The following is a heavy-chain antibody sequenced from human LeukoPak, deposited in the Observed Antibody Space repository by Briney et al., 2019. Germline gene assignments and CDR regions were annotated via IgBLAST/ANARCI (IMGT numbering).Heavy chain of an antibody. Sequence: SVKVSCKASGGTFGSYAISWVRQAPGQGLEWMGGIIPIFDTANYAQKFQGRVTITADKSTSTAYMELSSLRSEDTAVYYCARDGIAGDFDYWGQGTLVTVSS. J-gene: IGHJ4*02. CDR3: ARDGIAGDFDY. CDR1: GGTFGSYA. V-gene: IGHV1-69*06. D-gene: IGHD1-1*01. CDR2: IIPIFDTA.